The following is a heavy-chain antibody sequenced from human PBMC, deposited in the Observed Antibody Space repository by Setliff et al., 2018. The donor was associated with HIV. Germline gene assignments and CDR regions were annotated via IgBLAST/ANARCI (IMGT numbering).Heavy chain of an antibody. CDR1: GGPSTDHY. CDR2: IHHTGYI. CDR3: AAFFVTPMTTQDF. Sequence: SETLSLTCAVYGGPSTDHYWNWIRQSPGMGLEWIAEIHHTGYINYNPSLRSRVSVSRNMSSNQFSLRLSSVTAADAAVYYCAAFFVTPMTTQDFWGQGTLVTVSS. V-gene: IGHV4-34*01. D-gene: IGHD4-4*01. J-gene: IGHJ4*02.